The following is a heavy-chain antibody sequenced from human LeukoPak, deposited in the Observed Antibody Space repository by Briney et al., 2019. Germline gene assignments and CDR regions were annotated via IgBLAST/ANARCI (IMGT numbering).Heavy chain of an antibody. V-gene: IGHV3-53*01. J-gene: IGHJ4*02. CDR2: LYSGGST. CDR3: ARETSAY. CDR1: GFTVSSNY. Sequence: GESLRLSCAASGFTVSSNYMSWVRQAPGKGLEWISVLYSGGSTNYADSVKGRFTISRDDSKNTLYLQMNSLSAADTAVYFCARETSAYWGQGTLVTVSS.